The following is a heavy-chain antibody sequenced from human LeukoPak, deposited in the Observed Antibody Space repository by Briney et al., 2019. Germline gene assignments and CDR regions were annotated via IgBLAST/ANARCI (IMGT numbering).Heavy chain of an antibody. J-gene: IGHJ5*02. CDR2: IYYSGST. Sequence: AQTLSLTCTVSGRSISSGGYYWSWIRQHPGKGLEWIGYIYYSGSTYYNPSLKSRVTISVDTSKNQYSLKLRSVTAADTAVYYCESLRGSWYSRSNWFDPWGQGTLVTVSS. CDR3: ESLRGSWYSRSNWFDP. CDR1: GRSISSGGYY. V-gene: IGHV4-31*03. D-gene: IGHD6-13*01.